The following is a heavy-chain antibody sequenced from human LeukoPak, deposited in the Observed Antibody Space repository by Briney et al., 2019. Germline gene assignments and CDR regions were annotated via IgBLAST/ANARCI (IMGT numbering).Heavy chain of an antibody. J-gene: IGHJ4*02. CDR2: IYNSGIT. CDR1: GASIRSNSYF. CDR3: ARVSRFWSGPFIDF. D-gene: IGHD3-3*01. V-gene: IGHV4-61*02. Sequence: SQTLSLTCTVSGASIRSNSYFWSWIRQPAGKGLEWMGRIYNSGITNYNPSLQSRLTISLDTSKNQFSLNLTSVTAADTAVYYCARVSRFWSGPFIDFWGQGTLVTVSS.